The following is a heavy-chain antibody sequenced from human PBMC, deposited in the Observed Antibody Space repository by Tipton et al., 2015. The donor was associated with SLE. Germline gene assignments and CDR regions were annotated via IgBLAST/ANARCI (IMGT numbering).Heavy chain of an antibody. Sequence: GSLRLSCAASGFTFSSYEVNWVRQAPGKGLEWVSYISSSGSTIYYADSVKGRFTISRDNAKNSLYLQMNSLRAEDTAVYYCARVARLAAAAGHFDYWGQGTLVTVSS. J-gene: IGHJ4*02. D-gene: IGHD6-13*01. CDR3: ARVARLAAAAGHFDY. V-gene: IGHV3-48*03. CDR2: ISSSGSTI. CDR1: GFTFSSYE.